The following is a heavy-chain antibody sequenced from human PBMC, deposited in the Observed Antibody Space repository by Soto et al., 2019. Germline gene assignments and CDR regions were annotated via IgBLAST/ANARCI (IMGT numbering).Heavy chain of an antibody. J-gene: IGHJ4*02. V-gene: IGHV3-33*01. D-gene: IGHD3-22*01. CDR1: GFTFSSYG. CDR3: ARDKLDYYDSSGYYY. CDR2: IWYDGSNK. Sequence: PGGSLRLSCAASGFTFSSYGMHWVRQAPGKGLEWVAVIWYDGSNKYYADSVKGRFTISRDNSKNTLYLQMNSLRAEDTAVYYCARDKLDYYDSSGYYYWGQGTLVTVS.